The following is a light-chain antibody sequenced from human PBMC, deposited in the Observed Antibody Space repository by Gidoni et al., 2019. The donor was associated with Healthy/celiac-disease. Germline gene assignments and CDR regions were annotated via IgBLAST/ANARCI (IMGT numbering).Light chain of an antibody. V-gene: IGKV1-33*01. Sequence: DIQMTQSPSSLSASVGDRVTITCQASQDISNYLNWYQQKPGKAPKLLIYDASNLETGVPSRFSGSVSGTDFTFTISSLQPEDTATYYCQQYDKRPPLTFGGGTKVEIK. J-gene: IGKJ4*01. CDR3: QQYDKRPPLT. CDR1: QDISNY. CDR2: DAS.